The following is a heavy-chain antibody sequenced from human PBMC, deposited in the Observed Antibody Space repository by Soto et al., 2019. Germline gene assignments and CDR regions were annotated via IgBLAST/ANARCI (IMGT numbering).Heavy chain of an antibody. V-gene: IGHV4-38-2*01. CDR3: ARLGAMAPEFYFDH. D-gene: IGHD5-18*01. CDR2: IYHNGRT. Sequence: PSETLSLTCVASGYSGSSGSYWGWIRQPPGRGLEWIASIYHNGRTYSKPSLQSRVIISVDTSKTQISLTLSSVTAADTAVYFCARLGAMAPEFYFDHWGQGIQVTVS. CDR1: GYSGSSGSY. J-gene: IGHJ4*02.